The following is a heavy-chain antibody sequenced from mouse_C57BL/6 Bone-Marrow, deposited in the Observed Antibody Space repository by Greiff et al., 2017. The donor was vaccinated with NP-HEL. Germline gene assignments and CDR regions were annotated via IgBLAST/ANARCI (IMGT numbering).Heavy chain of an antibody. D-gene: IGHD1-1*01. J-gene: IGHJ4*01. V-gene: IGHV1-61*01. CDR3: ARRLRSRMDY. CDR2: IYPSDSET. Sequence: VQLQQPGAELVRPGSSVKLSCKASGYTFTSYWMDWVKQRPGQGLEWIGNIYPSDSETHYNQKFKDKATLTVDKSSSTAYMQLSSLTSEDSAVYYCARRLRSRMDYWGQGTSVTVSS. CDR1: GYTFTSYW.